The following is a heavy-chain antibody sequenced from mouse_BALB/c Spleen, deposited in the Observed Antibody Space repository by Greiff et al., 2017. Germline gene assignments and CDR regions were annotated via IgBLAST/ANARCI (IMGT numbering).Heavy chain of an antibody. CDR2: ISDGGSYT. V-gene: IGHV5-4*02. J-gene: IGHJ4*01. CDR1: GFTFSDYY. D-gene: IGHD3-3*01. CDR3: ARRRGRGYAMDY. Sequence: DVMLVESGGGLVKPGGSLKLSCAASGFTFSDYYMYWVSQTPEKRLEWVATISDGGSYTYYPDSVKGRFTISRDNAKNNLYLQMSSLKSEDTAMYYCARRRGRGYAMDYWGQGTSVTVSS.